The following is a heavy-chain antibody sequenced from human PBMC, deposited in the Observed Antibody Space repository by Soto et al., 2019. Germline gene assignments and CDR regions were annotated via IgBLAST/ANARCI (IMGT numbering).Heavy chain of an antibody. J-gene: IGHJ5*02. CDR3: ARLGYCSGGSCRRGNWFDP. D-gene: IGHD2-15*01. Sequence: WASVKVSCKASGYTFTSYEINWVRQATGQGLEWMGWMNPNSGNTGYAQKFQGRVTMTRNTSISTGYMELSSLRSEDTAVYYCARLGYCSGGSCRRGNWFDPWGQGTLVTVSS. CDR1: GYTFTSYE. CDR2: MNPNSGNT. V-gene: IGHV1-8*01.